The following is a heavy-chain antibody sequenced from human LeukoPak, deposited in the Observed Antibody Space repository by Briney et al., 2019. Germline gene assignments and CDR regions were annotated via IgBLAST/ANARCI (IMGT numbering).Heavy chain of an antibody. CDR2: IYYSGST. D-gene: IGHD4-17*01. V-gene: IGHV4-39*01. Sequence: SETLSLTCTVSGGSISSSSYYWGWIRQPPGKGLEWIGSIYYSGSTYYNPSLKSRVTISVDTSKNQFSLKLSSVTAADTAGYYCARRPYYGDYGYFDLWGRGTLVTVSS. CDR1: GGSISSSSYY. CDR3: ARRPYYGDYGYFDL. J-gene: IGHJ2*01.